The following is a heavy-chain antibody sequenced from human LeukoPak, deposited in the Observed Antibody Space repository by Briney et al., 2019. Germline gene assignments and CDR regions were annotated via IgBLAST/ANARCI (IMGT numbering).Heavy chain of an antibody. Sequence: PSETLSLTCAVYGGSFSGYYWSWTRQPPGKGLEWIGEIHHSGSTNYNPSLKSRVTISIDTSKNQFSLKLSSVTAADTAVYYRARGLRGYSFDFDPWGQGTLVTVSS. CDR1: GGSFSGYY. CDR2: IHHSGST. D-gene: IGHD5-18*01. J-gene: IGHJ5*02. V-gene: IGHV4-34*01. CDR3: ARGLRGYSFDFDP.